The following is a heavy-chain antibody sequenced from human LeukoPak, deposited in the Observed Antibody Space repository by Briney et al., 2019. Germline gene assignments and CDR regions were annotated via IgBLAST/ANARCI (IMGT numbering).Heavy chain of an antibody. CDR1: GGTFSSYA. D-gene: IGHD6-13*01. Sequence: SVKVSCKASGGTFSSYAISWVRQAPGQGLEWMGGIIPIFGTANYAQKFQGRVTITADESTSTAYMELSSLRSEDTAVYYCARHISTRDYYYYGMDVWGQGTTVTVSS. CDR2: IIPIFGTA. V-gene: IGHV1-69*13. J-gene: IGHJ6*02. CDR3: ARHISTRDYYYYGMDV.